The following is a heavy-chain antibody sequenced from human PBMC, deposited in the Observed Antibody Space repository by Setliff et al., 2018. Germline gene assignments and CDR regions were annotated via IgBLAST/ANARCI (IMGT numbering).Heavy chain of an antibody. CDR2: IGSKAYGGTT. Sequence: GGSLRLSCTASGFTFGDYAMSWVRQAPGKGLEWVGFIGSKAYGGTTEHAASVKGRFTISRDDSKSIAYLQMNSLKTEDTAVYYCTRASSIAVAGSSIWGQGTLVTVSS. CDR3: TRASSIAVAGSSI. J-gene: IGHJ4*02. D-gene: IGHD6-19*01. CDR1: GFTFGDYA. V-gene: IGHV3-49*04.